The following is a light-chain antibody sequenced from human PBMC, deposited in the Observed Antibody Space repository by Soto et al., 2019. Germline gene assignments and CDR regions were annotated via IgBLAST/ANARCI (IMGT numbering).Light chain of an antibody. CDR3: ASYTRRNTYV. V-gene: IGLV2-14*01. J-gene: IGLJ1*01. CDR1: SSDVGAYNY. CDR2: EVR. Sequence: QSVLTQPASVSESPGQSITISCTGTSSDVGAYNYVSWYQQHPGKAPKLLIYEVRDRPSGISNRFSGSKSGNTASLTISGLQAEDEADYYCASYTRRNTYVFGSGTKVTVI.